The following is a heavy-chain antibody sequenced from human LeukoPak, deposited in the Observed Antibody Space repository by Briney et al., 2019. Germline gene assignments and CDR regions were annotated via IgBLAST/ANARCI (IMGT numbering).Heavy chain of an antibody. CDR3: ARGPYCGGDCYGVWDY. D-gene: IGHD2-21*02. CDR2: IIPIFGTA. V-gene: IGHV1-69*13. CDR1: GGTFTSYA. Sequence: GASVKVSCKASGGTFTSYAISWVRQAPGQGLEWMGGIIPIFGTANYAQKFQGRVTITADESTSTAYMELSSLRSEDTAVYYCARGPYCGGDCYGVWDYWGQGTLVTVSS. J-gene: IGHJ4*02.